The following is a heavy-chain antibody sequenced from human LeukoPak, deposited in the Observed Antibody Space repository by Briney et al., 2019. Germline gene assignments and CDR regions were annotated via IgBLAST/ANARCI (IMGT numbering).Heavy chain of an antibody. CDR2: ISGSGGST. J-gene: IGHJ4*02. Sequence: TGGSLRLSCAAYGFTFSSYAMSWVRQAPGKGLEWVSAISGSGGSTYYADSVKGRFTISRDISKKTLYLQMNTLRAEDTAVYYCAKVREPYGSGSYYTQYYFDYWGQGTLVTVSS. CDR1: GFTFSSYA. D-gene: IGHD3-10*01. CDR3: AKVREPYGSGSYYTQYYFDY. V-gene: IGHV3-23*01.